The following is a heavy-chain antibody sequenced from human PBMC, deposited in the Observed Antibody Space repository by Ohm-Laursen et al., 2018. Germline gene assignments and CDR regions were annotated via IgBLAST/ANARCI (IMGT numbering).Heavy chain of an antibody. D-gene: IGHD3-22*01. J-gene: IGHJ4*02. V-gene: IGHV1-46*02. CDR2: IKSTDDTR. Sequence: GASVKVSCKASGYSFNSNHMQWLRQAPGQGLEWMGIIKSTDDTRTYAQKFQGRVTMTKDRSTSTVYMELSSLRSDDTAVYYCARPRYYYDSSGYYYILGYWGQGTLVTVSS. CDR1: GYSFNSNH. CDR3: ARPRYYYDSSGYYYILGY.